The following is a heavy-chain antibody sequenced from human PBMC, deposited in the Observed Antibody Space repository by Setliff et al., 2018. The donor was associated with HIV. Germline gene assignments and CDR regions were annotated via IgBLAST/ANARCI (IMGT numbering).Heavy chain of an antibody. Sequence: NPSETLSLTCTVSGGSISSYYWSWIRQPPGKGLEWIGYIYYSGSTNYNPSLKCRVTISVDTSKNQFSLKLSSVTAADTAVYYCARGYPGIAVAGLSYYYYYYMDVWGKGATVTVSS. J-gene: IGHJ6*03. D-gene: IGHD6-19*01. CDR2: IYYSGST. CDR1: GGSISSYY. CDR3: ARGYPGIAVAGLSYYYYYYMDV. V-gene: IGHV4-59*01.